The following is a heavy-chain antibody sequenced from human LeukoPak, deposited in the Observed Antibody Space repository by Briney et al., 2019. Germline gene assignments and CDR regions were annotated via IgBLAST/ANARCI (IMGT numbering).Heavy chain of an antibody. Sequence: ASVNVSCKGSGGTLIRYAISWVRQAPGQGLEWMGGIIPILGIANYAQKFQGRVMITAENSTSTAYMELSSLRSEDTAVYYCARARKGPYAYYYYGMDVWGQGTTVTVSS. CDR1: GGTLIRYA. CDR3: ARARKGPYAYYYYGMDV. D-gene: IGHD1-14*01. CDR2: IIPILGIA. J-gene: IGHJ6*02. V-gene: IGHV1-69*10.